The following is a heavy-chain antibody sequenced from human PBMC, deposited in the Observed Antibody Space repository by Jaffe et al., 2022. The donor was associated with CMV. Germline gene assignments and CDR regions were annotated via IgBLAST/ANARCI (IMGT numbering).Heavy chain of an antibody. CDR1: GGSVSSSNVY. CDR3: ARFVGIDAGLRFGPKELSLLGNYYYMDV. Sequence: QLQLQESGPGLVKPSETLSLTCTVSGGSVSSSNVYWGWIRQPPGKGLEWIGSIYYSGSTYYNPSLKSRVTIFVDTSKKQFSLKLNSVTAADTAVYYCARFVGIDAGLRFGPKELSLLGNYYYMDVWGKGTTVTVSS. CDR2: IYYSGST. D-gene: IGHD5-12*01. V-gene: IGHV4-39*01. J-gene: IGHJ6*03.